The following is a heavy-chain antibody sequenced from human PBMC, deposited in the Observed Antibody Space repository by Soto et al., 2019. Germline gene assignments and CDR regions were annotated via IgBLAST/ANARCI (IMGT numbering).Heavy chain of an antibody. CDR3: ARVIVLMGYYYYGMDV. Sequence: PSETLSLTCTVSGGSISSSSYYWGWIRQPPGKGLEWIGSIYYSGSTYYNPSLKSRVTISVDTSKNQFSLKLSSVTAADTAVYYCARVIVLMGYYYYGMDVWGQGTTVTVSS. CDR1: GGSISSSSYY. J-gene: IGHJ6*02. V-gene: IGHV4-39*01. D-gene: IGHD2-8*01. CDR2: IYYSGST.